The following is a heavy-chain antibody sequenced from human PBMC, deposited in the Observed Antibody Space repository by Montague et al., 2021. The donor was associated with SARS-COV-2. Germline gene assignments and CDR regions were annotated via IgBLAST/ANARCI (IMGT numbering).Heavy chain of an antibody. CDR1: GGSIRTSDYY. D-gene: IGHD3-22*01. CDR3: VSPSMILVL. V-gene: IGHV4-39*01. J-gene: IGHJ4*02. Sequence: SETLSLTCSVSGGSIRTSDYYWGWIRQPPGQGLEWIVTIDYSGYTYYYPSHKSRVTISPDTSKTQFYLRPNSVTAADTAVYYCVSPSMILVLWGQGTLVTVSS. CDR2: IDYSGYT.